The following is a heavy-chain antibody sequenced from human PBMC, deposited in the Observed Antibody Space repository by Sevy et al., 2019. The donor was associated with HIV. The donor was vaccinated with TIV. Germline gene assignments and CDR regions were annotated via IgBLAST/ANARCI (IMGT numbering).Heavy chain of an antibody. CDR3: AKEGYYYDSRSSDWFDP. J-gene: IGHJ5*02. CDR2: ISSDGSTK. V-gene: IGHV3-30*18. D-gene: IGHD3-22*01. CDR1: GFNFSPYA. Sequence: GGSLRLSCAASGFNFSPYAMHWVRQGPGKGLEWVATISSDGSTKKYVDSVKGRFSISRDNSKNTLFLQMNNLTPEDTAVFYCAKEGYYYDSRSSDWFDPWGQGTLVTVSS.